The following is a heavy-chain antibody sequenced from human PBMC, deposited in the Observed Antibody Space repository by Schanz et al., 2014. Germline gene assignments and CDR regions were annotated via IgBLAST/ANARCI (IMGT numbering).Heavy chain of an antibody. CDR2: VSRSTPEI. CDR3: LRDSFLAFDY. V-gene: IGHV3-48*01. J-gene: IGHJ4*02. CDR1: GFTFSSYA. Sequence: EVQLLESGGGLVQPGGSLRLSCAASGFTFSSYAMTWGRQAPGMGLQLGSYVSRSTPEIYYADAVKGRFTMSRDNAKNSVFLQMNSLRADDTDVSYCLRDSFLAFDYRGQGALVTVSS.